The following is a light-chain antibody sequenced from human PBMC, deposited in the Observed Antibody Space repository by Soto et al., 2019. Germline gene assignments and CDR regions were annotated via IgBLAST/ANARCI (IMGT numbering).Light chain of an antibody. CDR3: QHSHSTPLT. Sequence: DIQMTQSPSSLSASAGDRVTITCRARQNIASHLNWYQQKPGKAPKLLIYTASSLQSGVPSRFSGSASGTDFTLTISRLQPEDFATYSCQHSHSTPLTFGGGTKVEMK. V-gene: IGKV1-39*01. J-gene: IGKJ4*01. CDR1: QNIASH. CDR2: TAS.